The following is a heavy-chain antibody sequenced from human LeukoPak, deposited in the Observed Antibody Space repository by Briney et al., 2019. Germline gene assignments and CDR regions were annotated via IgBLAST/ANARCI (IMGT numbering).Heavy chain of an antibody. V-gene: IGHV4-61*02. D-gene: IGHD3-9*01. CDR1: GGSISSGSYY. Sequence: SETLSLTCTVSGGSISSGSYYWNWIRQPAGKGLEWIGRIYTSGSTNYNPSLKSRVTVSVDTSKNQFSLKLSSVTAADTAVYYCARDYVLRYFDLYYYYYYYMDVWGKGTTVTVSS. CDR3: ARDYVLRYFDLYYYYYYYMDV. CDR2: IYTSGST. J-gene: IGHJ6*03.